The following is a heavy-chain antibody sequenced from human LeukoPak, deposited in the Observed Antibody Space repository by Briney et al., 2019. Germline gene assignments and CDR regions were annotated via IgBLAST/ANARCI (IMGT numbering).Heavy chain of an antibody. CDR3: ARTHCSSTSCFISSYGMDV. V-gene: IGHV1-69*06. J-gene: IGHJ6*04. CDR2: IIPIFGTA. D-gene: IGHD2-2*01. Sequence: ASVKVSCKASGGTFSSYAISWARQAPGQGLEWMGGIIPIFGTANYAQKFQGRVTITADKSTSTAYMELSSLRSEDTAVYYCARTHCSSTSCFISSYGMDVWGKGTTVTVSS. CDR1: GGTFSSYA.